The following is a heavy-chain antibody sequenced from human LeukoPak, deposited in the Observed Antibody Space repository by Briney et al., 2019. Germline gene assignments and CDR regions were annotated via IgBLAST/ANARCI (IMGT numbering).Heavy chain of an antibody. Sequence: SETLSLTCTVSGGSISSSSYNWGWIRQPPGKGLEWIGSIYYSGSTYYSPSLKSRVTISVDASKNQFSLKLSSVTAADMAVYYCVRERGSLTTVVTFNWFDPWGQGTLATVSS. V-gene: IGHV4-39*07. J-gene: IGHJ5*02. CDR2: IYYSGST. CDR3: VRERGSLTTVVTFNWFDP. CDR1: GGSISSSSYN. D-gene: IGHD4-23*01.